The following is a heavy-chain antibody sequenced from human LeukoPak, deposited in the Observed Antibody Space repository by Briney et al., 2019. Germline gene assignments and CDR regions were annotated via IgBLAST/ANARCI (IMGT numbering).Heavy chain of an antibody. Sequence: GGSLRLSCAASGFTFSSYGMHWVRQAPGKGLEWVAFIRYDGGNNNYTDSVKGRFTISKDNSKNTLYLQMNSLRAEDTAEYYGGKVQRPHGEYWLDPWGQGTLVTVSS. CDR1: GFTFSSYG. D-gene: IGHD3-10*01. J-gene: IGHJ5*02. V-gene: IGHV3-30*02. CDR3: GKVQRPHGEYWLDP. CDR2: IRYDGGNN.